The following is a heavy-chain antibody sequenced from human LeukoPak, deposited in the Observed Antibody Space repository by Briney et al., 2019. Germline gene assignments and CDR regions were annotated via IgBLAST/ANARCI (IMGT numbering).Heavy chain of an antibody. CDR3: TRDGPRSSGYPDN. CDR2: FYYSGST. D-gene: IGHD3-22*01. J-gene: IGHJ4*02. CDR1: GASISSYY. V-gene: IGHV4-59*12. Sequence: SETLSLTCTVSGASISSYYWSWIRQPPGKGLEWIGYFYYSGSTNYNPSLKSRVTISVDTSKNQFSLKLSSVTAADTAVYYCTRDGPRSSGYPDNWGQGTLVTVSS.